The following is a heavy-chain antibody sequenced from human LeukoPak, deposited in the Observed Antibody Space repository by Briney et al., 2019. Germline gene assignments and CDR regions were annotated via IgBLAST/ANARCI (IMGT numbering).Heavy chain of an antibody. CDR2: XXXIFGTA. D-gene: IGHD2-15*01. J-gene: IGHJ3*02. CDR3: ARDASLGYCSGGSCYMSGDAFDI. CDR1: GGTFSSYA. V-gene: IGHV1-69*06. Sequence: ASLKVSCKASGGTFSSYAISWVRQAPGQGLXXXXXXXXIFGTANYAQKFQGRVTITADKSTSTAYMELSSLRSEDTAVYYCARDASLGYCSGGSCYMSGDAFDIWGQGTMVTVSS.